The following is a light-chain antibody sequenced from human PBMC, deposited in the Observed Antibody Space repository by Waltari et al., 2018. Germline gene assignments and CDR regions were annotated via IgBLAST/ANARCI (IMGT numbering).Light chain of an antibody. CDR1: SSNIGSNF. J-gene: IGLJ3*02. CDR3: ATWDDSLSAWV. V-gene: IGLV1-47*01. CDR2: RKN. Sequence: QSVLTHPPSASGTPGQRATISCSGRSSNIGSNFVYWYQQLPGTAPKLLIYRKNQRPSGVPDRFSGSKSGTSASLAISGLRSEDEADYYCATWDDSLSAWVFGGGTKLTVL.